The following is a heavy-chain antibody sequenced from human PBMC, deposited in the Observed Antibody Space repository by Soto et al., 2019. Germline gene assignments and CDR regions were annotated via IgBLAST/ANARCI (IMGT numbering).Heavy chain of an antibody. CDR2: INHSGST. J-gene: IGHJ4*02. CDR3: ARIPYYDFWSGLWYYFDY. D-gene: IGHD3-3*01. CDR1: GGSFSGYY. Sequence: QVQLQQWGAGLLKPSETLSLTCAVYGGSFSGYYWSWIRQPPGKGLEWIGEINHSGSTNYNPSLKSRVTISVDTSKNQFSLKLSSVTAADTAVYFCARIPYYDFWSGLWYYFDYWGQGTLVTVSS. V-gene: IGHV4-34*01.